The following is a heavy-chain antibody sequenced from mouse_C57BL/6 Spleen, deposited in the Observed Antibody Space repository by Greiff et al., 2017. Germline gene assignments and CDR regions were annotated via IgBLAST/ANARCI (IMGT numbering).Heavy chain of an antibody. Sequence: ESGPGLVKPSQSLSLTCSVTGYSITSGSYWNWLRQLPGNKLEWMGYISYDGSNNYNQSLKNRISITRDTSKNQFFLKLNSVTTEDTATYYCARGLGPFAYWGQGTLVTVSA. CDR1: GYSITSGSY. D-gene: IGHD3-3*01. V-gene: IGHV3-6*01. CDR2: ISYDGSN. J-gene: IGHJ3*01. CDR3: ARGLGPFAY.